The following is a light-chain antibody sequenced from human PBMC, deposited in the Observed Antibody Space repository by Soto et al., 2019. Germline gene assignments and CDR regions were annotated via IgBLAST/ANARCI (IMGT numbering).Light chain of an antibody. J-gene: IGLJ2*01. CDR2: EVN. Sequence: QSALTQPPSASGSPGQSVTISCTGTSSDVGGYNYVSWYQHHPGKAPKLMIYEVNKRPSGVPDRFSGSKSGNTASLTVSGLQEEDEAAYYCSSYAGSNNLVFGGGTKLTVL. CDR3: SSYAGSNNLV. CDR1: SSDVGGYNY. V-gene: IGLV2-8*01.